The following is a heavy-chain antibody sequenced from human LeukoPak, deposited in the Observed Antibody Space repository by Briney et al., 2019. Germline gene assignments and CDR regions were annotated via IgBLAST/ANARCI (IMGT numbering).Heavy chain of an antibody. CDR3: ARAEPYSGSYSNFDY. V-gene: IGHV4-59*12. CDR1: GGSINSYY. J-gene: IGHJ4*02. D-gene: IGHD1-26*01. Sequence: ASETLSLTCTVSGGSINSYYWNWIRQPPGKGLEWIGYIYYSGSTNCNPSLKSRVTMAVDTSKNQFSLKLSSVTAADTAVYYCARAEPYSGSYSNFDYWGQGTLVTVSS. CDR2: IYYSGST.